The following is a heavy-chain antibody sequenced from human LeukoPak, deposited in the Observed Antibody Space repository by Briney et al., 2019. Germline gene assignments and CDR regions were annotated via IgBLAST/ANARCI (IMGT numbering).Heavy chain of an antibody. J-gene: IGHJ4*02. CDR2: ISVGGDP. CDR3: VRAGFSSDCYVFAN. CDR1: GFTFSSYD. V-gene: IGHV3-13*05. D-gene: IGHD2-21*02. Sequence: GGPLRLSCTASGFTFSSYDMHWVRQATGKGLEGVSGISVGGDPYYTYSVKGRFTISRDDVKNSLYLQMNSLSAGDTAVYYCVRAGFSSDCYVFANWGQGTLVTVSS.